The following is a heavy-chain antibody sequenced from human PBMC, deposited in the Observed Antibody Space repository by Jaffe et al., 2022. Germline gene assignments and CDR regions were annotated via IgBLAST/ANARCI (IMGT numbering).Heavy chain of an antibody. D-gene: IGHD1-1*01. CDR3: AAGTGTTRYYYYYYMDV. V-gene: IGHV1-46*01. CDR1: GYTFTSYY. Sequence: QVQLVQSGAEVKKPGASVKVSCKASGYTFTSYYMHWVRQAPGQGLEWMGIINPSGGSTSYAQKFQGRVTMTRDTSTSTVYMELSSLRSEDTAVYYCAAGTGTTRYYYYYYMDVWGKGTTVTVSS. J-gene: IGHJ6*03. CDR2: INPSGGST.